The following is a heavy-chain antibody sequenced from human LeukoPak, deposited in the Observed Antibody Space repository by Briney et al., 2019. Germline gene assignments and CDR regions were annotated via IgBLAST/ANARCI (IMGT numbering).Heavy chain of an antibody. V-gene: IGHV1-46*01. J-gene: IGHJ4*02. D-gene: IGHD6-19*01. CDR2: INPSAGCT. CDR3: ARVEYSSGWSHEDY. Sequence: ASVTLSCKASGYTFTSYYMHWVRQAPGQGLEWMGMINPSAGCTSYAQKFQGRVTMTRDTSTSTVYMELSSLRSEDTAVYYCARVEYSSGWSHEDYWGQGTLVIVAS. CDR1: GYTFTSYY.